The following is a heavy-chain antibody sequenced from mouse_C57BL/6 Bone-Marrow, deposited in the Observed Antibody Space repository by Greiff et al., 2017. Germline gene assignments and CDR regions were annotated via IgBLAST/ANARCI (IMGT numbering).Heavy chain of an antibody. Sequence: QVTLKVSGPGILQPSQTLSLTCSFSGFSLSTFGMGVGWIRQPSGKGLEWLAHIWWDDDKYYKPALKSRLTSSKDTSKNQVFLKIANVDTAETATYYCARGTYYYDSSRFDYWGQGTTLTVSS. V-gene: IGHV8-8*01. CDR1: GFSLSTFGMG. D-gene: IGHD1-1*01. CDR3: ARGTYYYDSSRFDY. CDR2: IWWDDDK. J-gene: IGHJ2*01.